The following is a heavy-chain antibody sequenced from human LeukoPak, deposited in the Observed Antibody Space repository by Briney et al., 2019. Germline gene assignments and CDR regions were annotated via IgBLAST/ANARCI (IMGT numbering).Heavy chain of an antibody. J-gene: IGHJ4*02. D-gene: IGHD3-10*01. Sequence: GGSLRLSCAASGFTFSSYAMSWVRQAPGKGLEWVSAISGSGGSTYYADSVKGRLTISRDNSKNTLYLQMNSLRAEDTAVYYCAKDTPHYYGSGNDYWGQRTLVTVSS. CDR1: GFTFSSYA. CDR2: ISGSGGST. CDR3: AKDTPHYYGSGNDY. V-gene: IGHV3-23*01.